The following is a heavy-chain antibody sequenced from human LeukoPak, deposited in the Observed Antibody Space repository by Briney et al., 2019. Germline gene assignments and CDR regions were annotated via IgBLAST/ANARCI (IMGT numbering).Heavy chain of an antibody. D-gene: IGHD1-26*01. V-gene: IGHV1-24*01. CDR1: GYTLTELS. CDR2: FDPEDGET. Sequence: ASVKVSCKFSGYTLTELSMHWVRQAPGKGLEWMGGFDPEDGETIYAQKFQGRVTMTEDTSTDTAYMELSSLRSEDTAVYYCATDLAIVGATRRDYWGQGTLVTVSS. CDR3: ATDLAIVGATRRDY. J-gene: IGHJ4*02.